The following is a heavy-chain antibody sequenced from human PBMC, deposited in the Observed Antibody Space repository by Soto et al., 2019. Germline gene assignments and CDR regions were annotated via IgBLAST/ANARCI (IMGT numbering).Heavy chain of an antibody. Sequence: QVQLVQSGAEVKKPGSSVKVSCKAAGGTFRSYALNWVRQAPGQGLEWMGQIIPMFDTRNYAQKFQGRATITADASTRTAYRELSIWGSGDTALFYGAGAVGQVAGPSYYYYAVDPWGKGTTVTAPS. CDR3: AGAVGQVAGPSYYYYAVDP. CDR2: IIPMFDTR. V-gene: IGHV1-69*12. J-gene: IGHJ6*04. CDR1: GGTFRSYA. D-gene: IGHD2-8*02.